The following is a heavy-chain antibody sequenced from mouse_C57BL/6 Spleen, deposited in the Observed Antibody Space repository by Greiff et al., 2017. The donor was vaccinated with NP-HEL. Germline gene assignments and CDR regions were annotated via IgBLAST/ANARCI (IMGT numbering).Heavy chain of an antibody. CDR1: GYTFTDYY. J-gene: IGHJ2*01. CDR2: INPNNGGT. Sequence: LQQSGPELVKPGASVKISCKASGYTFTDYYMNWVKQSHGKSLEWIGDINPNNGGTSYNQKFKGKATLTVDKSSSTAYMELRSLTSEDSAVYYCARETGFFDYWGQGTTLTVSS. CDR3: ARETGFFDY. V-gene: IGHV1-26*01. D-gene: IGHD2-2*01.